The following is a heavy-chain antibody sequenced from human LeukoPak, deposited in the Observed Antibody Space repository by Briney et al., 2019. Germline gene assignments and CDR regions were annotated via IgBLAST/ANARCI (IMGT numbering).Heavy chain of an antibody. Sequence: GGSLRLSCAASGFTFSSYAMIGVRQAPGKGLEWVSSISGSSGSTYYADSVKGRFTISRDNSKNTLYLQMNSLRAEDTAVYYCAKSPSLLTGYDYYYMDVWGKGTTVTVSS. J-gene: IGHJ6*03. D-gene: IGHD3-9*01. CDR3: AKSPSLLTGYDYYYMDV. CDR1: GFTFSSYA. V-gene: IGHV3-23*01. CDR2: ISGSSGST.